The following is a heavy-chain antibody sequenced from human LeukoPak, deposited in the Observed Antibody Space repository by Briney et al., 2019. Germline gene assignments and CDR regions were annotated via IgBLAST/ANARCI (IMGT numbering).Heavy chain of an antibody. D-gene: IGHD6-19*01. CDR3: ATKQWLAPPPDS. V-gene: IGHV3-74*01. CDR1: GFTLSKYW. Sequence: PGGSLRLSCAASGFTLSKYWMVWVRHAPGKGLESVSRINTDGTVTTYADSVKGRFTVSRDNADNTMFLQMNSVRDEDTAVYYCATKQWLAPPPDSWGQGTPVTVSS. J-gene: IGHJ4*02. CDR2: INTDGTVT.